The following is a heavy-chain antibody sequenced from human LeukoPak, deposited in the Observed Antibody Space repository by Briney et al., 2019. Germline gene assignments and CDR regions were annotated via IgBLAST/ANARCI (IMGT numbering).Heavy chain of an antibody. V-gene: IGHV3-7*01. CDR3: VGEREQLR. CDR2: INQHGSEE. J-gene: IGHJ4*02. Sequence: GGSLRLSCAASGFTFSSNWMHWVRQAPGKGLEWVANINQHGSEEFYVDSVKGRFTISRDNAKNSLYLHMNSLRVEDTAVYYCVGEREQLRWGQGTLVTVSS. CDR1: GFTFSSNW. D-gene: IGHD1-26*01.